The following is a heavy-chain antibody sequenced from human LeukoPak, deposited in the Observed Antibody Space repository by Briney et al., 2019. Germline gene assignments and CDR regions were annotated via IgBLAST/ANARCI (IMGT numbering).Heavy chain of an antibody. J-gene: IGHJ6*02. Sequence: SETLSLTCAVSGGSISSSKWWSWVRQPPGTGLEWIGEIYHSGSTNYNPSLKSRVTISVDKPKNHFSLKLNSVTAADTAVYYCASLASPGYYYYGMDVWGQGTTVTVSS. CDR1: GGSISSSKW. D-gene: IGHD3-10*01. V-gene: IGHV4-4*02. CDR2: IYHSGST. CDR3: ASLASPGYYYYGMDV.